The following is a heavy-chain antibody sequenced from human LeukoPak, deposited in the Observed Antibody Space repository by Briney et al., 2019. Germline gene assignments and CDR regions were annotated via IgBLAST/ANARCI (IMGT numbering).Heavy chain of an antibody. J-gene: IGHJ4*02. CDR1: GFTFSGSA. D-gene: IGHD3-22*01. CDR2: IRGKGDSYST. CDR3: RGAYYDSGGPEYYFDY. Sequence: QSGGSLRLSCAASGFTFSGSALHWVRQASGKGLEWVGRIRGKGDSYSTAYAASVKGRFTISRDGSKNTAYLQMNSLKTEDTAVYYCRGAYYDSGGPEYYFDYWGQGTLVTVSS. V-gene: IGHV3-73*01.